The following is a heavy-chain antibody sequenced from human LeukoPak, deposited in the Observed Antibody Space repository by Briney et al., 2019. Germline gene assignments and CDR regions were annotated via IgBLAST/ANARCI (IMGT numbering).Heavy chain of an antibody. Sequence: SVKVSCKASGGTFSSYAISWVRQAPGQGLEWMGRIIPIFGTANYAQKFQGRVTITTDESTSTAYMELSRLRSEDTAVYYCATIPGRRPRGVDDAFDIWGQGTMVTVSS. J-gene: IGHJ3*02. CDR2: IIPIFGTA. CDR1: GGTFSSYA. V-gene: IGHV1-69*05. CDR3: ATIPGRRPRGVDDAFDI. D-gene: IGHD1-26*01.